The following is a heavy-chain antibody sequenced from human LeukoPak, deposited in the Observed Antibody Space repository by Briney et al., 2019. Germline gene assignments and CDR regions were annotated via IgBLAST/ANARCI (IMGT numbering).Heavy chain of an antibody. J-gene: IGHJ6*03. D-gene: IGHD6-13*01. V-gene: IGHV1-69*06. CDR2: IIPIFGTA. CDR1: GGTFSSYA. Sequence: GASVKVSCKASGGTFSSYAISWVRQAPGQGLEWMGGIIPIFGTANYAQKFQGRVTITADTSTSTAYMELRSLRSDDTAVYYCARGISSSSWHWYLDRRYYYMDVWGKGTTVTVSS. CDR3: ARGISSSSWHWYLDRRYYYMDV.